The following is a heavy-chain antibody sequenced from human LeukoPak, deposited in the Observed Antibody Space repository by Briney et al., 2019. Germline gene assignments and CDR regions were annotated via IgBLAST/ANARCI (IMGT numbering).Heavy chain of an antibody. D-gene: IGHD6-13*01. CDR2: IYYSGST. CDR3: ARSGIAAAVGVWGMDV. Sequence: PSETLSLTCTVSGGSISSSSYYWGWIRQPPGKGLGWIGSIYYSGSTYYNPSLKSRVTISVDTSKNQFSLKLSSVTAADTAVYYCARSGIAAAVGVWGMDVWGQGTTVTVSS. V-gene: IGHV4-39*01. CDR1: GGSISSSSYY. J-gene: IGHJ6*02.